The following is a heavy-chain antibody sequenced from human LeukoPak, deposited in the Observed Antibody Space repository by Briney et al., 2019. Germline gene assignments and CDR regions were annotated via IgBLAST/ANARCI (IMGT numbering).Heavy chain of an antibody. J-gene: IGHJ5*02. CDR3: ARDRYSRRPDRSSLYP. Sequence: ASVNVSYMDSVYTFSSYGISWVRQAPGQGLEWMGWINTYNGNTDYAQKFQGRITMTTATSTSTAYMELRRLRSDDTAVYYCARDRYSRRPDRSSLYPWGQGTLVTVSS. CDR2: INTYNGNT. V-gene: IGHV1-18*01. D-gene: IGHD3-16*02. CDR1: VYTFSSYG.